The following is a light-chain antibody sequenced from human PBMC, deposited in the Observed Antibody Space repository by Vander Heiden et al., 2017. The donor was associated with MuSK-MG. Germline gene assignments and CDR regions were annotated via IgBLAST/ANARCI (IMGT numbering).Light chain of an antibody. CDR2: EAS. CDR3: QEYKNFSPT. Sequence: IQMTHSPSGLSASVGDRVTILCRASQSVDRYLAWYQQKPGKAPKVLIYEASRLESGVPSRFSGSGSGTEFTLTITSLQPDDFATYYCQEYKNFSPTFGQGTKVEVK. J-gene: IGKJ1*01. V-gene: IGKV1-5*02. CDR1: QSVDRY.